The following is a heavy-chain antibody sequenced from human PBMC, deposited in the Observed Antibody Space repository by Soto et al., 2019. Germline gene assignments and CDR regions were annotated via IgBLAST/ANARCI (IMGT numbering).Heavy chain of an antibody. CDR3: ALVERGTATTVVDAFAI. J-gene: IGHJ3*02. D-gene: IGHD1-1*01. V-gene: IGHV4-61*01. CDR1: GGFVSSGSYY. Sequence: PSETLSLPCAVYGGFVSSGSYYWSWIRQHPGKGLAWIGEMSHSGGTHFNPSLKSRVTISVDTSKNQSSRMMSSVTAAHTALYSCALVERGTATTVVDAFAIWGPGTTVTVSS. CDR2: MSHSGGT.